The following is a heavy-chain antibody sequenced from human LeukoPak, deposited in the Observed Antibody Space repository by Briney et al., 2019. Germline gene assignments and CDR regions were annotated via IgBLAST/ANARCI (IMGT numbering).Heavy chain of an antibody. Sequence: ASVKVSCKAPGYTFTSYGISWVRQAPGQGLEWMGWISAYNGNTNYAQKLQGRVTMTTDISTSTAYMELRSLRSDDTAVYYCARNDYDILGYPYYFDYWGQGTLVTVSS. CDR1: GYTFTSYG. CDR3: ARNDYDILGYPYYFDY. J-gene: IGHJ4*02. D-gene: IGHD3-9*01. V-gene: IGHV1-18*01. CDR2: ISAYNGNT.